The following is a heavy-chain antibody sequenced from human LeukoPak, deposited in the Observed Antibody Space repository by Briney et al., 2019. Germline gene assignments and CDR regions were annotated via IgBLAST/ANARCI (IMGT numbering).Heavy chain of an antibody. J-gene: IGHJ6*02. D-gene: IGHD1-26*01. V-gene: IGHV4-59*01. CDR1: GGSISSYY. Sequence: KASETLSLTCTVSGGSISSYYWSWIRQPPGKGLEWIGYIYYSGSTNYNPSLKSRVTMSLDTSKIQFSLKLSSVTAADTAVYYCARLRYSGYYYYGMDVWGQGTTVTVSS. CDR3: ARLRYSGYYYYGMDV. CDR2: IYYSGST.